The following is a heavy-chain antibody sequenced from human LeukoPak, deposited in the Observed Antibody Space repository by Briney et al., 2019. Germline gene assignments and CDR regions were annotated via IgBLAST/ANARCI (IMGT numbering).Heavy chain of an antibody. Sequence: PGGSLRLSCAASGFTLSNAWMNWVRQAPSKGLEWVGLIKSKANGETRDYAAPVKGRFTISRDDSDNTLYLQMNSLKSEDTAVYYCTRQQLVFDYWGQGTLVTVSS. D-gene: IGHD6-13*01. CDR1: GFTLSNAW. V-gene: IGHV3-15*01. J-gene: IGHJ4*02. CDR2: IKSKANGETR. CDR3: TRQQLVFDY.